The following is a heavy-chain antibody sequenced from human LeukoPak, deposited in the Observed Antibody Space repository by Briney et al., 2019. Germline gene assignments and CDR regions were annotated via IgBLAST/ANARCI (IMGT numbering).Heavy chain of an antibody. CDR3: ARVRGDTYVDY. Sequence: PSETLSLTCTVSGGSISTYYWSWIRQPPGKGLEWVGYIYYSGSTNYNPSLKSRVTISVDTSKNQFSLKLSSVTAADTAVYYCARVRGDTYVDYWGQGTLATVSS. CDR1: GGSISTYY. D-gene: IGHD3-16*01. V-gene: IGHV4-59*01. J-gene: IGHJ4*02. CDR2: IYYSGST.